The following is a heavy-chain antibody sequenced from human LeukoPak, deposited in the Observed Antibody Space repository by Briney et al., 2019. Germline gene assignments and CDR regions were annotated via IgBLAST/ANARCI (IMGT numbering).Heavy chain of an antibody. V-gene: IGHV3-30-3*01. D-gene: IGHD2-2*01. CDR3: ARDSSAMASFYYYMDV. J-gene: IGHJ6*03. CDR1: GFTFSSYA. CDR2: ISYDGSNK. Sequence: GGSLRLSCAASGFTFSSYAMHWVRQAPGKGLEWVAVISYDGSNKYYADSVKGRFTISRDNSKNTLYLQMNSLRAEDTAVYYCARDSSAMASFYYYMDVWGKGTTVTVSS.